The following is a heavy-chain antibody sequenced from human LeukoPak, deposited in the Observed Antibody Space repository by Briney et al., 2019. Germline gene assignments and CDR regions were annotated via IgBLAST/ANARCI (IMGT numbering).Heavy chain of an antibody. CDR3: AGGTPRY. V-gene: IGHV4-34*01. CDR2: INHSGST. J-gene: IGHJ4*02. CDR1: GGSFSGYY. Sequence: PPETLSLTCAVYGGSFSGYYWSWIRQPPGKGLEWIGEINHSGSTNYNPSLKSRVTISVDTSKNQFSLKLSSVTAADTAVYYCAGGTPRYWGQGTLVTVSS.